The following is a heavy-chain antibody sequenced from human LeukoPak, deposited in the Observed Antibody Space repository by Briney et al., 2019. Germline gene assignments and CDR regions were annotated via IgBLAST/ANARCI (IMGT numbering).Heavy chain of an antibody. J-gene: IGHJ4*02. D-gene: IGHD2/OR15-2a*01. Sequence: GGSLRLSCAASGFTFSAFPMHWLRQAPGKGLEYVSGISSNGGSTSYADSVKVRFTISRDNSKNTLYLQMGSLRAEDMAVYYCARVGNTGYYDYWGQGTLVTVSS. CDR1: GFTFSAFP. CDR2: ISSNGGST. CDR3: ARVGNTGYYDY. V-gene: IGHV3-64*02.